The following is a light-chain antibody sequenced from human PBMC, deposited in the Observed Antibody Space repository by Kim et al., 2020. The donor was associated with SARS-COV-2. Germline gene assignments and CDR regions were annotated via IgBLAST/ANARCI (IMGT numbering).Light chain of an antibody. CDR1: SLRSYY. Sequence: ALGHTVRITCQGNSLRSYYASWYQQKPGQAPVLVIYGKNNRPSGIPDRFSGSRSGNTASLTITGAQAEDEADYYCTSRDSSGNHWVFGGGTQLTVL. CDR3: TSRDSSGNHWV. J-gene: IGLJ3*02. V-gene: IGLV3-19*01. CDR2: GKN.